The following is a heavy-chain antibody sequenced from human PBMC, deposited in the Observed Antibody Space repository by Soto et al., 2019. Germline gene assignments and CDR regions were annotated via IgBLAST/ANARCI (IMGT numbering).Heavy chain of an antibody. D-gene: IGHD4-17*01. CDR1: GYSFTSYW. Sequence: EFQTMLYKGSGYSFTSYWSGWVRQMPGKGLEWMGIIYPVDSDTRYSPSFQGQVTISADKSINTAYLQWSSLKASATAIYYCAGNDYGANSAAYRGHGTLVPVSS. CDR2: IYPVDSDT. J-gene: IGHJ4*01. CDR3: AGNDYGANSAAY. V-gene: IGHV5-51*01.